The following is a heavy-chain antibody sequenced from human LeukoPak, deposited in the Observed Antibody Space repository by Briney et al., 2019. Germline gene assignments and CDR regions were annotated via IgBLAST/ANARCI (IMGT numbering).Heavy chain of an antibody. D-gene: IGHD6-25*01. CDR2: INNNGDST. CDR3: ARDGGYSSACFDN. CDR1: GFTFNRFA. V-gene: IGHV3-64*01. Sequence: GGSLRLSCVASGFTFNRFAMHWVRQAPRKGLEYVSAINNNGDSTYYAKSVKGRFTISRDNSKNTLYLQMGSLRTEDMAVYYCARDGGYSSACFDNWGQGTLVTVSS. J-gene: IGHJ4*02.